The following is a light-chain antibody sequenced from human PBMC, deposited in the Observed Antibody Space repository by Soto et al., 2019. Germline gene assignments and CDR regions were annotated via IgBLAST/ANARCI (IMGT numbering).Light chain of an antibody. Sequence: QITQSPSTVSGPIRDTVTISCRASQTISSWLAWYQQKPGKAPKVLIYKASTLKSGVPSRFSGSGSGTEFTLTISSLQPDDFATYYCQHYNSYSEAFGHGAIVDIK. CDR3: QHYNSYSEA. V-gene: IGKV1-5*03. CDR2: KAS. CDR1: QTISSW. J-gene: IGKJ3*01.